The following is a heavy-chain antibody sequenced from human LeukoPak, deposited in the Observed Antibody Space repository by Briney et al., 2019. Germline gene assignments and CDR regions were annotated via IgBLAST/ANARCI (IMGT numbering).Heavy chain of an antibody. D-gene: IGHD6-13*01. CDR3: AKESGSSSWGDAFDI. CDR2: ISYDGSNK. Sequence: GGSLRLSCAASGFTFSSYGMHWVRQAPGKGLEWVAVISYDGSNKYYADSVKGRFTISRDNSKNTLYLQMNSLRAEDTAVYYCAKESGSSSWGDAFDIWGQGTMVTVSS. V-gene: IGHV3-30*18. CDR1: GFTFSSYG. J-gene: IGHJ3*02.